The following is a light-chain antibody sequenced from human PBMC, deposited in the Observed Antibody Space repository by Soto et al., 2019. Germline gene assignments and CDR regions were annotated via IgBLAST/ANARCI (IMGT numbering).Light chain of an antibody. Sequence: IVLTQCPANLSVSTGERATLSCRASQSVSSNLAWYQQTTGKAPRLLIYGASTRATGIPARFSGSGSWTDFTLTLSRLEPEDFTVYHCQQYGSLSWTFGQGTRLEIK. V-gene: IGKV3-15*01. CDR1: QSVSSN. CDR3: QQYGSLSWT. CDR2: GAS. J-gene: IGKJ5*01.